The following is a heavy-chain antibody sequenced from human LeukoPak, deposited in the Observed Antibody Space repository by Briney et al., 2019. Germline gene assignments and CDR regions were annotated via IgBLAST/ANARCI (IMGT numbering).Heavy chain of an antibody. CDR3: ARSPRRVTATIYFDY. CDR1: GFFVSSGYC. Sequence: SETLSLTCTVSGFFVSSGYCWGWIRQPPGKGLEWIGSIYHRGTTYYNPSLKSRVSMSVDTSKNQFSLKLTSVTAADTAVYYCARSPRRVTATIYFDYWGQGTLVTASS. J-gene: IGHJ4*02. D-gene: IGHD2-21*02. V-gene: IGHV4-38-2*02. CDR2: IYHRGTT.